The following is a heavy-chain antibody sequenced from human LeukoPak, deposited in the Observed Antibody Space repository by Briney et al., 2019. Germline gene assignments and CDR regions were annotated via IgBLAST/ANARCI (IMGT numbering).Heavy chain of an antibody. D-gene: IGHD3-10*01. J-gene: IGHJ6*03. Sequence: SETLSLTCTVSGGSISSGSYYWSWIRQPAGKGLEWIGRIYTSGSTNYNPSLKSRVTMSVDTSKNQFSLKLSSVTAADTAVYYCARDRVSTMVRGVIIGAYYYYYMDVWGKGTTVTISS. CDR3: ARDRVSTMVRGVIIGAYYYYYMDV. CDR1: GGSISSGSYY. V-gene: IGHV4-61*02. CDR2: IYTSGST.